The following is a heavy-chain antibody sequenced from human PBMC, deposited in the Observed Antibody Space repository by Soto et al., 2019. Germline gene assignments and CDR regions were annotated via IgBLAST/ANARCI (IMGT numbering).Heavy chain of an antibody. Sequence: PGESLKISCKGSGYSFANYCIAWVRQMPGKGLEWMGIFYSGDSDTRYSPSFQGQVVISGDKSINTAYLQWTSLKASDTAMYYCARGSSGFYDYWGQGTLGTVSS. CDR1: GYSFANYC. V-gene: IGHV5-51*01. J-gene: IGHJ4*02. D-gene: IGHD6-19*01. CDR3: ARGSSGFYDY. CDR2: FYSGDSDT.